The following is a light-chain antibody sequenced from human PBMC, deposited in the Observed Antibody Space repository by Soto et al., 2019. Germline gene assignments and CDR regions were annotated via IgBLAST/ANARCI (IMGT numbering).Light chain of an antibody. V-gene: IGLV2-11*01. CDR1: LSDIGTYDF. CDR2: DVY. CDR3: SSYAGNSIL. J-gene: IGLJ2*01. Sequence: QSALTQPRSVSGSPGQSVTISCTGTLSDIGTYDFVSWYQHHPGKAPKLLLFDVYKRPSGGPYRFSGSKSGSTASLTISGLQAEDEADFYCSSYAGNSILFGGWTKLTVL.